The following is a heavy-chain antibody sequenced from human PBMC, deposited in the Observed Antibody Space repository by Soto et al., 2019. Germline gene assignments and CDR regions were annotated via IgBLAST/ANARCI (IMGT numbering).Heavy chain of an antibody. V-gene: IGHV1-18*01. J-gene: IGHJ6*04. CDR1: GYTFTRYG. CDR3: GMVDGYVIPSPQDG. Sequence: QVQLVQSGAEVKNPGASVKVSCKASGYTFTRYGIGWARQAPGQGLEWMGWINTYNGNTNYAQNVQGRVTLTTDTAARTVEMALRSPRSNDRAIYYRGMVDGYVIPSPQDGWGEGATVSVSS. CDR2: INTYNGNT. D-gene: IGHD5-18*01.